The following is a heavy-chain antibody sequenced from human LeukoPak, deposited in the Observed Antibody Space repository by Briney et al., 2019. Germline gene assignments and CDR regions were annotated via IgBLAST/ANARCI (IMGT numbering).Heavy chain of an antibody. CDR2: ISAYSGNT. J-gene: IGHJ4*02. D-gene: IGHD2-8*02. CDR3: ARQTSGYFDS. CDR1: GYTFTSYV. Sequence: GASVTVSCKASGYTFTSYVITWVRQAPGQGLEWMGWISAYSGNTNYAQKLQGRVTMTTDTSTSAVYMELRSLRSDDTAVYYCARQTSGYFDSWGQGTLVTVSS. V-gene: IGHV1-18*01.